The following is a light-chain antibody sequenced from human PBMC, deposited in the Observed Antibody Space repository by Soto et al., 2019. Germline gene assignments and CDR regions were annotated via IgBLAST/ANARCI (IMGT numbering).Light chain of an antibody. Sequence: SSDIGSYNHVAWYQQFPGKSPKLMIYAVSDRPPGVSDRFSGSKSGITASLTISGLQTEDEADYYCISYTDRQSYLFGTGTKVTVL. CDR1: SSDIGSYNH. CDR3: ISYTDRQSYL. V-gene: IGLV2-14*03. CDR2: AVS. J-gene: IGLJ1*01.